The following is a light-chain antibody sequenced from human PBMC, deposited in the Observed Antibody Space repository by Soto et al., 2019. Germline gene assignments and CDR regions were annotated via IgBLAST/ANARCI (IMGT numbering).Light chain of an antibody. CDR1: QSVSSS. V-gene: IGKV3-15*01. J-gene: IGKJ2*01. CDR2: DAS. Sequence: IVVTQSPATLSVSPGERATLSCRASQSVSSSLAWYQHKPGQAPRLLIYDASTRATGIPARFSGSGSGTDFTLTISSLQSEDFAVYYCQQYNNWPFYTFGNGTKVEIK. CDR3: QQYNNWPFYT.